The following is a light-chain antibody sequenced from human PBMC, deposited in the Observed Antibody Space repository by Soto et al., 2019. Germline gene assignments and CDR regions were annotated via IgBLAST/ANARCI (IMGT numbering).Light chain of an antibody. V-gene: IGKV4-1*01. CDR3: QQYYTTPRT. CDR1: RSVLYNSNNKNY. Sequence: DIVMTQSPDSLAVSLGETATINCKSSRSVLYNSNNKNYFAWFQQKPGQPPRLLLYWASSRESGFPDRFSGSGSGTDFTLTISSLQAEDVAVYYCQQYYTTPRTFGQGTKLEIK. CDR2: WAS. J-gene: IGKJ2*01.